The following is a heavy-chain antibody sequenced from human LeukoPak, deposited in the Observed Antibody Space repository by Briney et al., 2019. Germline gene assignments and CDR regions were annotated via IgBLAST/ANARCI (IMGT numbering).Heavy chain of an antibody. D-gene: IGHD5-12*01. CDR1: GGTFSSYA. CDR3: ARARVSGSAVHMDV. CDR2: IIPIFGTA. V-gene: IGHV1-69*05. Sequence: ASVKVSCKASGGTFSSYAISWVRQAPGQGLEWMGGIIPIFGTANYAQKFQGRVTITTDESTSTAYMELSSLRSEDTAVYYCARARVSGSAVHMDVWGKGTTVTVSS. J-gene: IGHJ6*03.